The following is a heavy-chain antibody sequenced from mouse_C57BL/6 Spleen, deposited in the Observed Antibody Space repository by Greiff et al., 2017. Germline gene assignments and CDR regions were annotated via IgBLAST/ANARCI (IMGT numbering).Heavy chain of an antibody. V-gene: IGHV5-6*01. CDR1: GFTFSSYG. Sequence: EVKLVESGGDLVKPGGSLKLSCAASGFTFSSYGMSWVRQTPDKRLEWVATISSGGSYPYYPDSVKGRFTISRDNAKNTLYLQMSSLKSEDTAMYYCARPTTVVATYWYCDVWGTGTTVTVSS. J-gene: IGHJ1*03. CDR3: ARPTTVVATYWYCDV. D-gene: IGHD1-1*01. CDR2: ISSGGSYP.